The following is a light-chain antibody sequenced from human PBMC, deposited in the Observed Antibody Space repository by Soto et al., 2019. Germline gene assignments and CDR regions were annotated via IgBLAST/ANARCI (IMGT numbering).Light chain of an antibody. V-gene: IGKV1-5*03. J-gene: IGKJ1*01. CDR3: QHYKSYPWT. CDR1: QSIDSW. CDR2: KAS. Sequence: DIQMTQSPSTMSASVGDRVTITCRASQSIDSWLAWYQQKPGKAPKFLMYKASNLESGVPSRFSGSGSETEFTLTISNLQPDDFAIYYCQHYKSYPWTFGQGTKVELK.